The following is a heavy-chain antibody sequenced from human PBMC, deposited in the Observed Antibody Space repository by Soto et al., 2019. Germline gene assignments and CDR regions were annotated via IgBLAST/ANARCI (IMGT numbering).Heavy chain of an antibody. CDR2: IIPIFGTA. CDR3: ARDRAKDIVVVPAAIIGFDP. J-gene: IGHJ5*02. CDR1: GGTFSSYA. Sequence: QVQLVQPGAEVKKPGSSVKVSCKASGGTFSSYAISWVRQAPGQGLEWMGGIIPIFGTANYAQKFQGRVTITADESTSTAYMELSSLRSEDTAVYYCARDRAKDIVVVPAAIIGFDPWGQGTLVTVSS. V-gene: IGHV1-69*01. D-gene: IGHD2-2*02.